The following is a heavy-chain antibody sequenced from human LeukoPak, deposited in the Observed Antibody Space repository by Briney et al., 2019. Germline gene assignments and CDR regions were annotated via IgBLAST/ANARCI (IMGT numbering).Heavy chain of an antibody. Sequence: GGSLRLSCAASGFTFSSYAMSWVRQAPGKGLEWVSAISGSGGSTYYADSVKGRFTISRDNSKNTLYLQMNSLRAEDTAVYYCATGRYYYDSSGSPGDAFDIWGQGTMVTVSS. V-gene: IGHV3-23*01. J-gene: IGHJ3*02. CDR3: ATGRYYYDSSGSPGDAFDI. CDR2: ISGSGGST. CDR1: GFTFSSYA. D-gene: IGHD3-22*01.